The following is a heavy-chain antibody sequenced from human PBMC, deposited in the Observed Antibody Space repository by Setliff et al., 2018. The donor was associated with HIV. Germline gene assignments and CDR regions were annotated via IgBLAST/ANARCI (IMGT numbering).Heavy chain of an antibody. D-gene: IGHD3-22*01. CDR1: GFTFSSFG. J-gene: IGHJ6*03. V-gene: IGHV3-30*02. CDR2: VQYDGSNK. Sequence: GGSLRLSCAASGFTFSSFGMHWVRQAPGKGLEWVSFVQYDGSNKYYADSVKGRFTISRDNSKNSLYLQMNSLRAEDTAVYYCARDQPRITMIVVVPFPMDVWGKGTTVTVSS. CDR3: ARDQPRITMIVVVPFPMDV.